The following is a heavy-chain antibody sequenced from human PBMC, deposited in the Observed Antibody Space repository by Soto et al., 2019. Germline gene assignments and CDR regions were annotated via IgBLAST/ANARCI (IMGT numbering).Heavy chain of an antibody. Sequence: GGSLRLSCEASGFSFSSFSITWVRQAPGRGLEWVSYISDDGASIYYADSLKGRFTISRDNAKNSLSLQMNNLRAEDTAVYYCARENHVQPWSHHFDHWGLGTLVTVSS. J-gene: IGHJ4*02. CDR2: ISDDGASI. V-gene: IGHV3-48*03. D-gene: IGHD5-18*01. CDR1: GFSFSSFS. CDR3: ARENHVQPWSHHFDH.